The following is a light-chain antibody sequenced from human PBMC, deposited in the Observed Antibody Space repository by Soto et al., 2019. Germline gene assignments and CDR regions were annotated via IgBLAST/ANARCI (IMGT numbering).Light chain of an antibody. Sequence: DIQMTQSPSPLSASVGDTVTITCQALQDISNYLNWFQQKPGKAPQLLIYDASNLETGVPSRFSGSGSGTDFSLTIRSLQPEDFASYYCQQYDDLPPFAFGHGTKVDIK. CDR1: QDISNY. CDR2: DAS. CDR3: QQYDDLPPFA. J-gene: IGKJ3*01. V-gene: IGKV1-33*01.